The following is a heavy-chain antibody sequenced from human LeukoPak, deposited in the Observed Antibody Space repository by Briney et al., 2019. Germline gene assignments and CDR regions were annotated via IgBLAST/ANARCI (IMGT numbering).Heavy chain of an antibody. D-gene: IGHD3-22*01. Sequence: PGESLKISCKGSGSSFTDYWIGWLRQMPGKGLEWMGIIYPGDSDTRYSPSFQGQVTISADKSISTAYLQWSSLKALDTAVYYCARVGYYFDSSGYSEYWGQGTLVTVSS. V-gene: IGHV5-51*01. CDR3: ARVGYYFDSSGYSEY. J-gene: IGHJ4*02. CDR2: IYPGDSDT. CDR1: GSSFTDYW.